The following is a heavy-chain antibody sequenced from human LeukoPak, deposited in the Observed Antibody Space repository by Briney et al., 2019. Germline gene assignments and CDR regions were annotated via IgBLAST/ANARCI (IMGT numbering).Heavy chain of an antibody. J-gene: IGHJ4*02. CDR1: GGSISSSTYY. D-gene: IGHD1-26*01. CDR2: IYYTGST. Sequence: KPSETLSLTCTVSGGSISSSTYYWGWIRQPPGKGLEWIGSIYYTGSTYYNPSLKSRVTISVDTSKNQFSLKLSSVTAADTAVYYCARHKGWELLYWGQGILVTVSS. CDR3: ARHKGWELLY. V-gene: IGHV4-39*01.